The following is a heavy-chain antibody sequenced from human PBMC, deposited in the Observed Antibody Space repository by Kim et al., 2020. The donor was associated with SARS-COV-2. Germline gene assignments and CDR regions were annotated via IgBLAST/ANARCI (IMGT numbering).Heavy chain of an antibody. CDR1: GGSISSGGYY. D-gene: IGHD4-17*01. V-gene: IGHV4-31*03. CDR2: IYYSGST. CDR3: ARDYYGDSPDPYYYGMDV. Sequence: SETLSLTCTVSGGSISSGGYYWSWIRQHPGKGLEWIGYIYYSGSTYYNPSLKSRVTISVDTSKNQFSLKLSSVTAADTAVYYCARDYYGDSPDPYYYGMDVWGQGTTVTVSS. J-gene: IGHJ6*02.